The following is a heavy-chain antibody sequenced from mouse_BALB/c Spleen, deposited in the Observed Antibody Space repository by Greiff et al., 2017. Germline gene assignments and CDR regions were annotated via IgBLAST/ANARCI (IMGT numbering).Heavy chain of an antibody. J-gene: IGHJ1*01. Sequence: EVNLVESGGGLVKPGGSLKLSCAASGFTFSSYAMSWVRQSPEKRLEWVAEISSGGSYTYYPDTVTGRFTISRDNAKNTLYLEMSSLRSEDTAMYYCASPYYYGSSYWYFDVWGAGTTVTVSS. CDR3: ASPYYYGSSYWYFDV. CDR1: GFTFSSYA. V-gene: IGHV5-9-4*01. CDR2: ISSGGSYT. D-gene: IGHD1-1*01.